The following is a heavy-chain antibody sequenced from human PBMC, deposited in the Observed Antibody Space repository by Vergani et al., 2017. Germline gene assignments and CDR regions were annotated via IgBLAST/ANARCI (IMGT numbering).Heavy chain of an antibody. CDR2: LRYDGSNE. J-gene: IGHJ6*02. CDR1: GFSFSTYG. CDR3: ANSYCSSLSCYAFYGMEV. Sequence: QVQLVESGGGVVQPWGSLRLSCAASGFSFSTYGMHWVRQAPGRGLEWVAFLRYDGSNEYYGDAVKGRFIISRDNSKNMLSLEMHSLRPEDTAVYYCANSYCSSLSCYAFYGMEVWGQGTTVTVSS. D-gene: IGHD2-2*01. V-gene: IGHV3-30*02.